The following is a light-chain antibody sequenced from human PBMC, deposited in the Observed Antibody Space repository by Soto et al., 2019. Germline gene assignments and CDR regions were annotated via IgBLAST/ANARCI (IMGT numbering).Light chain of an antibody. V-gene: IGLV1-47*01. CDR2: RNN. CDR1: SSNIGSYY. CDR3: AAWDDSLSGVV. J-gene: IGLJ2*01. Sequence: QAVVTQPPSASGTPGQRVIISCSGSSSNIGSYYVYWYQQLPGTAPKLLIYRNNQRPSGVPDRFSGSKSGTSASLAISGLRSEDEADYYCAAWDDSLSGVVFGGGTKLTVL.